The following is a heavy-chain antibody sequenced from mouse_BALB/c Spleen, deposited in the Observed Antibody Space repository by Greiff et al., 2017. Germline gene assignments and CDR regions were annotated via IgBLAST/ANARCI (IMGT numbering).Heavy chain of an antibody. J-gene: IGHJ3*01. Sequence: QVQLKESDAELVKPGASVKISCKASGYTFTDHAIHWVKQKPEQGLEWIGYISPGNGDIKYNEKFKGKATLTADKSSSTAYMQLNSLTSEDSAVYFCTITTVVATPFAYWGQGTLVTVSA. D-gene: IGHD1-1*01. CDR2: ISPGNGDI. CDR1: GYTFTDHA. CDR3: TITTVVATPFAY. V-gene: IGHV1S53*02.